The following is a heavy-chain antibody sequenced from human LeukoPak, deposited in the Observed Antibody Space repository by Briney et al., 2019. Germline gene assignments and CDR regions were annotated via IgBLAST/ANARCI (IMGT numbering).Heavy chain of an antibody. Sequence: SETLSLTCTVSGGSISSSSYYWGWIRQPPGKGLEWIGSIYYSGSTYYNPPLKSRVTISVDTSKNQFSLKLSSMTAADTAVYYCIGQVSEYFQHWGQGTLVTVSS. J-gene: IGHJ1*01. CDR1: GGSISSSSYY. CDR2: IYYSGST. CDR3: IGQVSEYFQH. V-gene: IGHV4-39*07. D-gene: IGHD1-14*01.